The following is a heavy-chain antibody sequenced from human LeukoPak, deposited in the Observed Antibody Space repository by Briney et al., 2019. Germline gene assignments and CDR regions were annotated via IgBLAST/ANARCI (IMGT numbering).Heavy chain of an antibody. CDR1: GYSFTSYW. CDR2: IDPSDSYT. J-gene: IGHJ4*02. D-gene: IGHD3-10*01. Sequence: GESLKISCKGSGYSFTSYWISWVRQMPGKGLEWMGRIDPSDSYTNYSPSFQGHVTTSADKSISTAYLQWSSLKASDTAMYYCARQARTYYCGSGNGGVLDYWGQGTLVTVSS. V-gene: IGHV5-10-1*01. CDR3: ARQARTYYCGSGNGGVLDY.